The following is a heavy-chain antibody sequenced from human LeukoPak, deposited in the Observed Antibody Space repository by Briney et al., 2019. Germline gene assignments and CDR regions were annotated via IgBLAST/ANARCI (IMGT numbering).Heavy chain of an antibody. D-gene: IGHD2-2*01. CDR3: ARACSSTSCYGD. J-gene: IGHJ4*02. V-gene: IGHV3-21*01. Sequence: PGGSLRLSCAASGFTFSSYSMNWVRQAPGKGLEWVSSISSSSSYIYYADSVKGRFTISRDNAKNSLYLQMNSLRAEDTAVYYCARACSSTSCYGDWGQGTLVTVSS. CDR1: GFTFSSYS. CDR2: ISSSSSYI.